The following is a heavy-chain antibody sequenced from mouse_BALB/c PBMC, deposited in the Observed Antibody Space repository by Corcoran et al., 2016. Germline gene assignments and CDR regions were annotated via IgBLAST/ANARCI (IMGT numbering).Heavy chain of an antibody. CDR3: ARWGWYFDV. J-gene: IGHJ1*01. CDR2: IDPANGNT. V-gene: IGHV14-3*02. Sequence: EVQLQQSGAELVKPGASVKLSCTASGFNIKDTYMHWVKQRPEQGLEWIGRIDPANGNTKYDPKFQGKATITADTSSNTAYLQRSSLTAEDTAVYYCARWGWYFDVWGAGTTVIVSS. CDR1: GFNIKDTY.